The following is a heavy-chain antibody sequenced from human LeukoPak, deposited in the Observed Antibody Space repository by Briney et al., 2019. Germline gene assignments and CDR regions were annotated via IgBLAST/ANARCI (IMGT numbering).Heavy chain of an antibody. CDR1: GVSISSSSYY. D-gene: IGHD1-7*01. CDR2: IYYGGST. CDR3: ARTYNWNYGLNFGC. Sequence: SETLSLTCTVSGVSISSSSYYWGWLRQPPGKGLEWIGNIYYGGSTYYNPSLKSRVTISVDASTNEFSLKLSSVTAADTAMYFCARTYNWNYGLNFGCWGQGTLVTVSS. J-gene: IGHJ4*02. V-gene: IGHV4-39*01.